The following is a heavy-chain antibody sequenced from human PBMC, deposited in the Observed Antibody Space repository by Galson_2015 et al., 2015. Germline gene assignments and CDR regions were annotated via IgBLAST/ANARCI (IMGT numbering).Heavy chain of an antibody. CDR3: ARRLSGRGRYMDV. V-gene: IGHV4-39*01. CDR2: FYYSGST. J-gene: IGHJ6*03. D-gene: IGHD3-10*01. CDR1: GGSISSSSYY. Sequence: SETLSLTRTISGGSISSSSYYWGWIRQPPGKGLEWIGSFYYSGSTYYNPFLKSRVTISVDTSKNQFSLKLSSVTAADTAVYYCARRLSGRGRYMDVWGKGTTVTVSS.